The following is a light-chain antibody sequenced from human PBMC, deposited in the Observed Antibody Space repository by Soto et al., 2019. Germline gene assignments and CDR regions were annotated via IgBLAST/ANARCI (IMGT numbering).Light chain of an antibody. J-gene: IGLJ1*01. CDR2: EVS. CDR3: SSYAGSNNPYV. Sequence: QSVLTQPASVSGSPGQSITISCTGTSSDVGGYNYVSWYQQQSGKAPKLMIHEVSNRPSGVSNRFSGSKSGNTASLTISGLQAEDEADYYCSSYAGSNNPYVFGTGTKVTVL. V-gene: IGLV2-14*01. CDR1: SSDVGGYNY.